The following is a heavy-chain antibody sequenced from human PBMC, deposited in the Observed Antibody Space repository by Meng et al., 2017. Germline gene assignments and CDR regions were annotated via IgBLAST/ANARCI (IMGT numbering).Heavy chain of an antibody. CDR1: GFTFSSYD. CDR3: ARGVDTANGMDV. J-gene: IGHJ6*02. CDR2: IGTAGDT. Sequence: GGSLRLSCAASGFTFSSYDMHWVRQATGKGLEWVSAIGTAGDTYCPGSVKGRFTISRENAKNSLYLQMNSLRAGDTAVYYCARGVDTANGMDVWGQGTTVTVSS. D-gene: IGHD5-18*01. V-gene: IGHV3-13*01.